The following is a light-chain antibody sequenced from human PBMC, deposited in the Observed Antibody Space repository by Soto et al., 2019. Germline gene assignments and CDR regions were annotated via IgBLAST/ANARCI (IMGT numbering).Light chain of an antibody. V-gene: IGKV1-27*01. CDR1: QGIANY. J-gene: IGKJ1*01. Sequence: DIQLTQSPSALSASVEDRVTISCRASQGIANYLAWYQQKPGKVPELLIYAASTLHSGVPSRFSGSGSGTDFSLTISSLQREDVASYYYQKYSSAPWTFGQGTKVDIK. CDR2: AAS. CDR3: QKYSSAPWT.